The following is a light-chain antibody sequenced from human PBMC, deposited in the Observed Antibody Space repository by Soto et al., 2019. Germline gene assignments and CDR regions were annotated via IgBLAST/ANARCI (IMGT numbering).Light chain of an antibody. V-gene: IGKV3-20*01. CDR3: QQYGSTHWT. J-gene: IGKJ1*01. Sequence: EIVLTQSPGTLSLSPGERATLSCRASQSVSSSYLAWYQQKPGQAHKLLIYAASSRATGIPDRFSGSGSGTDFTLTISSLEPEDFAVYYCQQYGSTHWTFGQGTKVEIK. CDR2: AAS. CDR1: QSVSSSY.